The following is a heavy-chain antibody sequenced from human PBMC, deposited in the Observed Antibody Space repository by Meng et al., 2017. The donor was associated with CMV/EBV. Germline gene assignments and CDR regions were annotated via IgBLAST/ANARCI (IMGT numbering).Heavy chain of an antibody. V-gene: IGHV3-21*01. Sequence: GGSLRLSCAAAGFTFNSHTMNWVRQAPGKGLQWVASITGSRTSVLYADSVRGRFTISRDNAKNSLYLQMNSLRAEDTAVYYCARDIAAAGSYFYSFAMDVWGQGTTVTVSS. J-gene: IGHJ6*02. D-gene: IGHD6-13*01. CDR1: GFTFNSHT. CDR3: ARDIAAAGSYFYSFAMDV. CDR2: ITGSRTSV.